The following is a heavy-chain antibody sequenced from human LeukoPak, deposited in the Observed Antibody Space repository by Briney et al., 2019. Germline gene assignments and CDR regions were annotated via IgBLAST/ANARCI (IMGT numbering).Heavy chain of an antibody. CDR3: ARDAPRGSGSYYNPPDY. CDR2: INAGNGIT. V-gene: IGHV1-3*01. D-gene: IGHD3-10*01. Sequence: ASVKVSCKASGYTFTSYAMHWVRQAPGQRLEWMGWINAGNGITKYSQKFQGRVTITRDTSASTAYMELSSLRSEDTAVYYCARDAPRGSGSYYNPPDYWGQGTLVTVSS. J-gene: IGHJ4*02. CDR1: GYTFTSYA.